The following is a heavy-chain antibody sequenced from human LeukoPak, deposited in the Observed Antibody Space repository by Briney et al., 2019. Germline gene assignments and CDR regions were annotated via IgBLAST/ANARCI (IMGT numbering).Heavy chain of an antibody. CDR1: GFTFSSYA. CDR2: ISYDGSNK. J-gene: IGHJ4*02. V-gene: IGHV3-30-3*01. D-gene: IGHD3-3*01. CDR3: ARDGGYDFWSGYYQDY. Sequence: PGGSLRLSCAASGFTFSSYAMNWVRQAPGKGLEWVAFISYDGSNKYYADSVKGRFTISRDNSKNTLYLQMNSLRAEDTAVYYCARDGGYDFWSGYYQDYWGQGTLVTVSS.